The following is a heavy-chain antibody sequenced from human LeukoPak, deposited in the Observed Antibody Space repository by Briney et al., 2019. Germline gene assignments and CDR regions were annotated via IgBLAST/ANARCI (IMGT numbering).Heavy chain of an antibody. CDR1: GGTFSSYA. CDR3: ARVNYDLWSGYYNWFDP. V-gene: IGHV1-69*05. Sequence: EASVKVSCKASGGTFSSYAISWVRQAPGQGLEWMGRIIPIFGTANYAQKFQGRVTITTDESTSTAYMELSSLRSEDTAVYYCARVNYDLWSGYYNWFDPWGQGTLVTVSS. CDR2: IIPIFGTA. J-gene: IGHJ5*02. D-gene: IGHD3-3*01.